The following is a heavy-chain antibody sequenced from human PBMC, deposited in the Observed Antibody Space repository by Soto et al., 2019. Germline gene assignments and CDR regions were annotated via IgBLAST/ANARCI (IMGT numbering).Heavy chain of an antibody. CDR1: GFTLDSYG. Sequence: GGALTLSYAASGFTLDSYGMHWVRQATGKGLEWVSYITWNSGYIGYADSVKGRFTISRDNANNSLYLQMNSLKPEDTAFYYCAKALYGSSSSPIDYWGQGTLVTVSS. V-gene: IGHV3-9*01. CDR3: AKALYGSSSSPIDY. J-gene: IGHJ4*02. D-gene: IGHD6-13*01. CDR2: ITWNSGYI.